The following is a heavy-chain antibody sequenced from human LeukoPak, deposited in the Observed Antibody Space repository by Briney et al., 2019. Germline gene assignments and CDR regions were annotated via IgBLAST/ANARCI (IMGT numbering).Heavy chain of an antibody. Sequence: ASVKVSCKVSGYTLTELSMHWVRQAPGKGLEWMGSFDPEDGETIYAQKFQGRVTMTEDTSTDTAYMELSSLRSEDTAVYYCATTKPSDIVVVPAAIPKSIEAFDIWGQGTMVTVSS. CDR2: FDPEDGET. V-gene: IGHV1-24*01. J-gene: IGHJ3*02. CDR1: GYTLTELS. D-gene: IGHD2-2*02. CDR3: ATTKPSDIVVVPAAIPKSIEAFDI.